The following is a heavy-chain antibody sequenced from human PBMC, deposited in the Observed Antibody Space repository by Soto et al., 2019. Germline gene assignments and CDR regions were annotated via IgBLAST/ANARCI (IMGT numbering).Heavy chain of an antibody. V-gene: IGHV3-23*01. CDR3: AKGNYGGNSELDP. D-gene: IGHD4-17*01. J-gene: IGHJ5*02. Sequence: AGGSLRLSCAASGFTFSSYAMSWVRQAPGKGLEWVSAISGSGGNTYYADSVKGRFTISRDNSKNTLYPQMNSLRAEDTAVYYCAKGNYGGNSELDPWGQGTLVTVSS. CDR1: GFTFSSYA. CDR2: ISGSGGNT.